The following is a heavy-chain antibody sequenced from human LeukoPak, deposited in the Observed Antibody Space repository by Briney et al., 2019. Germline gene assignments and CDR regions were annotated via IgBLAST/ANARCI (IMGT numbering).Heavy chain of an antibody. CDR1: GFTFSNYG. CDR3: ALDYDTSGYSH. D-gene: IGHD3-22*01. J-gene: IGHJ4*02. CDR2: IRYDGTNK. Sequence: GGSLRLSCAASGFTFSNYGMHWVRQTPGKGLEWVAFIRYDGTNKYYADPVKGRFTISRDNSKKTLYLQMNSLRAEDTAVYYCALDYDTSGYSHWGQGALVTVSS. V-gene: IGHV3-30*02.